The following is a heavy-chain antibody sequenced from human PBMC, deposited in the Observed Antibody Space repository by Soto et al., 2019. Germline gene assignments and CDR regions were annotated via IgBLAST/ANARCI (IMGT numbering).Heavy chain of an antibody. CDR1: GGTFSSYT. V-gene: IGHV1-69*04. D-gene: IGHD5-18*01. Sequence: SVKVSCKASGGTFSSYTISWMRQAPGQGLEWMGRIIPILGIANYAQKFQGRVTITADKSTSTAYMELSSLRSEDTAVYYCARDQYIQYYYYYMDVWGKGTTVTVSS. J-gene: IGHJ6*03. CDR2: IIPILGIA. CDR3: ARDQYIQYYYYYMDV.